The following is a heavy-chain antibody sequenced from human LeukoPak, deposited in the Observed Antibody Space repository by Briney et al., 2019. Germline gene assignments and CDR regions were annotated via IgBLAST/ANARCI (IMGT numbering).Heavy chain of an antibody. J-gene: IGHJ4*02. V-gene: IGHV1-2*02. Sequence: ASVKVSCKASGYTFTGYYMHWVRQAPGQGLEWMGWINPNSGGTNYAQKFQDRVTMTRDTSISTAYMELSRLRSDDTAVYYCARDADYGDYRFDYWGQGTLVTVSS. CDR2: INPNSGGT. D-gene: IGHD4-17*01. CDR3: ARDADYGDYRFDY. CDR1: GYTFTGYY.